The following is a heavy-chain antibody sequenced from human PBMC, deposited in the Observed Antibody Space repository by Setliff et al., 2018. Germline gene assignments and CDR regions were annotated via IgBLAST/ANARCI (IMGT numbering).Heavy chain of an antibody. Sequence: GASVKVSCKASGYSFQRYGINWLRQAPGQGLEWLGWISSYNGNTKYAQTVQDRIRVTTDTSTSTSYVELRSLRSDDTAVYFCARSSDSGYYHQRDAFDIWGQGTRGTVSS. V-gene: IGHV1-18*04. D-gene: IGHD3-22*01. CDR2: ISSYNGNT. J-gene: IGHJ3*02. CDR1: GYSFQRYG. CDR3: ARSSDSGYYHQRDAFDI.